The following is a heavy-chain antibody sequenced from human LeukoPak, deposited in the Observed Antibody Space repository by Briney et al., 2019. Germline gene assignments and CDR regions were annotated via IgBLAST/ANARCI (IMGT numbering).Heavy chain of an antibody. CDR3: ARGFQYDILTGYYDY. Sequence: PGRSLRLSCAASGFTCSSYAMHWVRQAPGKGLEWVAVISYDGSNKYHADSVKGRFTISRDNSKNTLYLQMNSLRAEDTAVYYCARGFQYDILTGYYDYWGQGTLVTVSS. V-gene: IGHV3-30*04. CDR1: GFTCSSYA. J-gene: IGHJ4*02. D-gene: IGHD3-9*01. CDR2: ISYDGSNK.